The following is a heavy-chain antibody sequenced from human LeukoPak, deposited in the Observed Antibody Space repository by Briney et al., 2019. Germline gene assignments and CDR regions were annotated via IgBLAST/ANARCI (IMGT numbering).Heavy chain of an antibody. J-gene: IGHJ6*02. V-gene: IGHV4-31*03. CDR1: GGSISSGGYY. CDR3: ARDRVPTSWYPHTYGMDV. D-gene: IGHD6-13*01. Sequence: SQTLSLTCTVSGGSISSGGYYWSWIRQHPGKGLEWIGYIYYSGSTYYNPSLKSRVTISVDTSKNQFSRKLSSVTAADTAVYYCARDRVPTSWYPHTYGMDVWGQGTTVTVSS. CDR2: IYYSGST.